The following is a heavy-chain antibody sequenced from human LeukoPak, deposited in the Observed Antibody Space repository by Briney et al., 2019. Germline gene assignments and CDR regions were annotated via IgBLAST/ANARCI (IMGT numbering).Heavy chain of an antibody. CDR1: GFSLSTSGVG. V-gene: IGHV2-5*02. CDR3: ANRRGTSGWSEGYFDY. J-gene: IGHJ4*02. D-gene: IGHD6-19*01. Sequence: SGPTLVKPTQTLTLTCTFSGFSLSTSGVGVGWIRQPPGKAPEWLALIHWDDDKRYSPSLKSRLTITKATSKNQVVLTMTNVDPLDTATYYCANRRGTSGWSEGYFDYWGQGTLVTVSS. CDR2: IHWDDDK.